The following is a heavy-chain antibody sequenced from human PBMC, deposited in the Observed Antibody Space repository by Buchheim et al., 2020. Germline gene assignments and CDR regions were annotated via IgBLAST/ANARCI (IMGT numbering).Heavy chain of an antibody. CDR2: IYFRGTT. CDR3: ARLSRYCSSTTCSYFEY. Sequence: QLLLQESGPGLVKPSETLSLTCTLSGVSISSSTYYWGWIRQPPGKGLEWIGSIYFRGTTYSNTSLKSRLTISVETSKNHFSLRLTSVTAADTAVYYCARLSRYCSSTTCSYFEYWGQGIL. V-gene: IGHV4-39*01. D-gene: IGHD2-2*01. CDR1: GVSISSSTYY. J-gene: IGHJ4*02.